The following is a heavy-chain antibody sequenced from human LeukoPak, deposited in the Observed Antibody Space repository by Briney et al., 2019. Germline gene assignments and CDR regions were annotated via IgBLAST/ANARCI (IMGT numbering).Heavy chain of an antibody. J-gene: IGHJ5*02. CDR2: ISAYNGNT. CDR1: GYTLTSYG. CDR3: ARVGSSSWYVSNWFDP. Sequence: GASVKVSCKASGYTLTSYGISWVRQAPGQGLEWMGWISAYNGNTNYAQKPQGRVTMTTDTSTSTAYMELRSLRSDDTAVYYCARVGSSSWYVSNWFDPWGQGTLVTVSS. D-gene: IGHD6-13*01. V-gene: IGHV1-18*01.